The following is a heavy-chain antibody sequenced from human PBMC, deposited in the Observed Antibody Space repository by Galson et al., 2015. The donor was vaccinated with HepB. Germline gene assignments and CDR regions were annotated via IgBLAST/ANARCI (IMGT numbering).Heavy chain of an antibody. CDR1: GFTVSSNY. CDR2: INSDGSST. Sequence: SLRLSCAASGFTVSSNYMSWVRQAPGKGLEWVSRINSDGSSTSYADSVKGRFTISRDNAKNTLYLQMNSLRAEDTAVYYCARDYDSSGYWDDYWGQGTLVTVSS. J-gene: IGHJ4*02. D-gene: IGHD3-22*01. CDR3: ARDYDSSGYWDDY. V-gene: IGHV3-74*01.